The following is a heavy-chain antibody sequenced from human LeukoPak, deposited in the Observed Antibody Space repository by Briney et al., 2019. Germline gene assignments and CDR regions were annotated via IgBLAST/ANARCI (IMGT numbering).Heavy chain of an antibody. V-gene: IGHV4-4*07. Sequence: SETLSLACTVSGGSISSYYWSWIRQPAGKGLEWIGRIYTSGSTNYNPSLKSRVTISVDTSKNQFSLKLSSVTAADTAVYYCAREVVTATPWYFDYWGQGTLVTVSS. CDR1: GGSISSYY. CDR2: IYTSGST. J-gene: IGHJ4*02. D-gene: IGHD2-21*02. CDR3: AREVVTATPWYFDY.